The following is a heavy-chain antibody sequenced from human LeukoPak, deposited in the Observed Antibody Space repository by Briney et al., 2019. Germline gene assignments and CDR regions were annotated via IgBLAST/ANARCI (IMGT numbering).Heavy chain of an antibody. Sequence: SETLSLTCTVSGGSISSYDWSWIRQPAGKGLEWIGRIYTSGSTNYNPSLKSRVTMSVDTSKNQFSLKLSSVTAADTAVYYCAREQFSDGYMGTFDYWGQGTLVTVSS. CDR1: GGSISSYD. D-gene: IGHD5-24*01. CDR3: AREQFSDGYMGTFDY. J-gene: IGHJ4*02. CDR2: IYTSGST. V-gene: IGHV4-4*07.